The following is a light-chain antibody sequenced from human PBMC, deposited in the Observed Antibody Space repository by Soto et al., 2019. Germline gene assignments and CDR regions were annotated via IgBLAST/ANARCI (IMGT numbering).Light chain of an antibody. Sequence: DIQMTQSPSTLSASVGDRVTITCRASQTVERWLAWYQQKPGKAPNLVISDVSSLERGVPSRFSGSGSGTEFTLTISNLQPDDFATYYCQHHYPYSPETFGQGTKLEIK. CDR3: QHHYPYSPET. CDR1: QTVERW. V-gene: IGKV1-5*01. J-gene: IGKJ2*01. CDR2: DVS.